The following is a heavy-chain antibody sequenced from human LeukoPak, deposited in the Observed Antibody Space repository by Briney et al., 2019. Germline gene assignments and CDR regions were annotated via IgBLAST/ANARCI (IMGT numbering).Heavy chain of an antibody. J-gene: IGHJ3*02. V-gene: IGHV4-39*07. Sequence: TLSLTCTVSGGSISSSSYYWGWIRQPPGKGLEWIGSMYHSGSTYYNPSLKSRVTISVDTSKNQFSLKLSSVTAADTAIYYCARDGASNAFDIWGQGTMVTVSS. CDR1: GGSISSSSYY. CDR3: ARDGASNAFDI. CDR2: MYHSGST. D-gene: IGHD3-16*01.